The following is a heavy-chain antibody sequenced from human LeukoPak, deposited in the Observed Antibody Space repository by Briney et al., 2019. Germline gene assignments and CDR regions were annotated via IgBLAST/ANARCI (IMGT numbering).Heavy chain of an antibody. J-gene: IGHJ4*02. CDR1: GFTFSSYW. Sequence: GGSLRLSCGASGFTFSSYWMHWVRQAPGKGLVWVSRINSDGGSTSYADSVKGRFTISRDNAKNTLYLHMNSLRAEDTAVYYCARGRPAVVPAASGDYWGQGTLVTVSS. V-gene: IGHV3-74*01. CDR2: INSDGGST. CDR3: ARGRPAVVPAASGDY. D-gene: IGHD2-2*01.